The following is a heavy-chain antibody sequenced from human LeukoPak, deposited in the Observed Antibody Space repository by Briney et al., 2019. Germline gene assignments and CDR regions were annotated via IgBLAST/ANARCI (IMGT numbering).Heavy chain of an antibody. V-gene: IGHV4-39*01. CDR2: IYYSGST. D-gene: IGHD5-24*01. CDR3: ATGDGYNWSYWYFDL. J-gene: IGHJ2*01. Sequence: SETLSLTCTVSGGSISSSSYYWGWIRQPPGKGLEWIGSIYYSGSTYCNPSLKSRVTISVDTSKNQFSLKLSSVTAADTAVYYCATGDGYNWSYWYFDLWGRGTLVTVSS. CDR1: GGSISSSSYY.